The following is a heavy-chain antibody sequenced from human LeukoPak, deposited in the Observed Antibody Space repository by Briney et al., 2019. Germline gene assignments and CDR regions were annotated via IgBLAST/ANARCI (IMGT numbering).Heavy chain of an antibody. Sequence: PGGSLRLSCAASGFTFSSYGMHWVRQAPGKGLEWVANIKEDGSESYYVESLKGRFTISRDNAGNSLSLVVKSLRVEDTAVYYCARSRSGYYEDSWGQGTLVTVSS. V-gene: IGHV3-7*01. CDR2: IKEDGSES. CDR3: ARSRSGYYEDS. J-gene: IGHJ5*01. CDR1: GFTFSSYG. D-gene: IGHD3-22*01.